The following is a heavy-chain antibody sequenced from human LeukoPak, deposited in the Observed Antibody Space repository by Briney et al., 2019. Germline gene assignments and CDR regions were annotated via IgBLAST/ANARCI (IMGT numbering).Heavy chain of an antibody. D-gene: IGHD2-15*01. V-gene: IGHV3-30-3*01. CDR2: ISYDGSNK. CDR3: ARTLYCSGGSCYSTGPYYYYGMDV. Sequence: GGSLRLSCAASGFTFSSYAMRWVRQAPGKGLEWVAVISYDGSNKYYADSVKGRFTISRDNSKNTLYLQMNSLRAEDTAVYYCARTLYCSGGSCYSTGPYYYYGMDVWGQGTTVTVSS. J-gene: IGHJ6*02. CDR1: GFTFSSYA.